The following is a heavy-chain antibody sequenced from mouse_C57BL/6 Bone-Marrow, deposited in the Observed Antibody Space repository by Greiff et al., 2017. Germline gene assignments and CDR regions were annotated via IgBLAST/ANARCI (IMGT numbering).Heavy chain of an antibody. CDR1: GYTFTDHT. CDR3: AIPHSNYAMDY. CDR2: IYPRDGST. D-gene: IGHD2-5*01. J-gene: IGHJ4*01. Sequence: QVQLQQSDAELVKPGASVKISCTVSGYTFTDHTIHWMKQRPEQGLEWIGDIYPRDGSTKYNEKFKGKATLTADKSSSTAYMQLNNLTSEDSAVYFCAIPHSNYAMDYGGQGTSVTVSS. V-gene: IGHV1-78*01.